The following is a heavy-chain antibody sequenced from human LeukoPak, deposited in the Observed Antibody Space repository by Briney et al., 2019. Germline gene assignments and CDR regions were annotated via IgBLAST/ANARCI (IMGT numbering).Heavy chain of an antibody. V-gene: IGHV4-4*02. J-gene: IGHJ4*02. D-gene: IGHD2-21*02. CDR1: GGSISSSNW. CDR2: IYHSGST. Sequence: PSETLSLTCAVSGGSISSSNWWSWVRQPPGKGLEWIGEIYHSGSTNYNPSLKSRVTISVDKSKNQFSLKLSSVTAADTAVYYCARGGGDLSKYFDYWGQGTLVTVSS. CDR3: ARGGGDLSKYFDY.